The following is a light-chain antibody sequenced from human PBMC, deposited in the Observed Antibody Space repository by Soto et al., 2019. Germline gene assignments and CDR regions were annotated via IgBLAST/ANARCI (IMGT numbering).Light chain of an antibody. CDR3: QQFGSSIPHT. V-gene: IGKV3-20*01. CDR2: SAS. J-gene: IGKJ2*01. CDR1: QGISTN. Sequence: EVVMTQSPVTLSVSPGESATLSCRASQGISTNLAWYQQKPGQAPRLLIYSASSRATGIPDRFSGSGSGTDFTLTISRLEPEDFGVYYCQQFGSSIPHTFGQGTKLEIK.